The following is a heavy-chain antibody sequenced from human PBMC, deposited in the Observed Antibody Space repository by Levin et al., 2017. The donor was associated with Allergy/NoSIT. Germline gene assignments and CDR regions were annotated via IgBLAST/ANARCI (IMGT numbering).Heavy chain of an antibody. J-gene: IGHJ4*02. CDR1: GFTFSSYG. CDR3: AKGGGILDY. D-gene: IGHD3-10*01. V-gene: IGHV3-30*18. CDR2: ISYDGSNK. Sequence: LSLTCAASGFTFSSYGMHWVRQAPGKGLEWVAVISYDGSNKYYADSVKGRFTISRDNSKNTLYLQMNSLRAEDTAVYYCAKGGGILDYWGQGTLVTVSS.